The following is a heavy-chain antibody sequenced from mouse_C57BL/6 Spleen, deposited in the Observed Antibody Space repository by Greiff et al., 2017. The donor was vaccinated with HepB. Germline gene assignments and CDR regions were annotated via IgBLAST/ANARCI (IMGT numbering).Heavy chain of an antibody. CDR3: TTGGSGLFAY. J-gene: IGHJ3*01. CDR2: IDPENGDT. Sequence: EVQLQQSGAELVRPGASVKLSCTASGFNIKDDYMHWVKQRPEQGLEWIGWIDPENGDTEYASKFQGKATITADTSSNTAYLQLSSLTSEDTAVYYCTTGGSGLFAYWGQGTLVTVSA. V-gene: IGHV14-4*01. D-gene: IGHD3-2*02. CDR1: GFNIKDDY.